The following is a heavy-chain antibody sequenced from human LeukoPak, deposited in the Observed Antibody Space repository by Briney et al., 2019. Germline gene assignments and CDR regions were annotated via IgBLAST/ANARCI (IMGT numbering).Heavy chain of an antibody. V-gene: IGHV1-2*02. CDR1: GYTFTGYY. CDR2: FNPNSGGT. J-gene: IGHJ4*02. Sequence: ASVKVSCKASGYTFTGYYIHWVRQAPGQGLEWMGWFNPNSGGTYYAQKFPGRVTMTSDTSISTAYMELSRLRADDTAVYYCARDLYGGTSATFDYWGQGTLVTVSS. CDR3: ARDLYGGTSATFDY. D-gene: IGHD4-23*01.